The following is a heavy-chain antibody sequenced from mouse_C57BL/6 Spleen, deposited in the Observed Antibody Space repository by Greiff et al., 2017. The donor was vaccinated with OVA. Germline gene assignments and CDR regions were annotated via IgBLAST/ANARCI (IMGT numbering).Heavy chain of an antibody. CDR1: GFTFTDYY. CDR2: IRNKANGYTT. J-gene: IGHJ3*01. V-gene: IGHV7-3*01. CDR3: ARYDEWFAY. Sequence: EVKLVESGGGLVQPGGSLSLSCAASGFTFTDYYMSWVRQPPGKALEWLGFIRNKANGYTTEYSASVKGRFTISSDNSQSILYLQMNAQRAEDSATYYCARYDEWFAYWGQGTLVTVSA.